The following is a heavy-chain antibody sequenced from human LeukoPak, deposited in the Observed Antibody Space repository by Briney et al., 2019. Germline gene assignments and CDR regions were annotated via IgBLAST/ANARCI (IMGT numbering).Heavy chain of an antibody. D-gene: IGHD6-6*01. V-gene: IGHV1-2*02. Sequence: ASVKVSCKASGYTFTGYYMHWVRQAPGQGLDGMGWNNPSRGGTNYAQKFQGRDTMTRDTSISTAYMELSRLRSDDTAVYYCARGIAARRFDYWGQGTLVTVSS. CDR2: NNPSRGGT. J-gene: IGHJ4*02. CDR1: GYTFTGYY. CDR3: ARGIAARRFDY.